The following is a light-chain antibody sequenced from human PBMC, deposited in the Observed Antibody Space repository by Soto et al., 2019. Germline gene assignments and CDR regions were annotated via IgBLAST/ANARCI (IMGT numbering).Light chain of an antibody. CDR3: QQYGSSPLT. V-gene: IGKV3-20*01. CDR2: GAS. Sequence: EIVLTQSPGTLSLSPGERATLSCRASQSVTSTYLACYQQKPGQAPRLLIYGASNRATGIPDRFTGSGSGRDLTLTIISLEPEDLAVYYCQQYGSSPLTFGGGKKVEIK. J-gene: IGKJ4*01. CDR1: QSVTSTY.